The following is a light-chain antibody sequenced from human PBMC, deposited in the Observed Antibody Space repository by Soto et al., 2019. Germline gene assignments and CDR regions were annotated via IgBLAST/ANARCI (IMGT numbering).Light chain of an antibody. J-gene: IGKJ5*01. Sequence: DIPVTQSTSSLFASVGDRVTISCLASQDISHFLNCYQQKPGKAPKLLIYDASNLQTGVPSRCSGRGSGTDFTFTISILQPDDSGTYCCQQYDDLPITFGQGTRLEI. CDR3: QQYDDLPIT. V-gene: IGKV1-33*01. CDR1: QDISHF. CDR2: DAS.